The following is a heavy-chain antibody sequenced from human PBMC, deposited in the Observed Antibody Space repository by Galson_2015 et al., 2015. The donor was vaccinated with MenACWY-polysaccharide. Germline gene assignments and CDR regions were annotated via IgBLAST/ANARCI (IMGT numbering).Heavy chain of an antibody. CDR1: GFTFSTYG. CDR2: IWYDGRNK. Sequence: SLRLSCAASGFTFSTYGMHWVRQAPGKGLEWVANIWYDGRNKNYADSVKGRFTISRDNSKNSLYLQMNSLRAEDTALYHCARSHVVVVTAIQDTNAFDVWGQGTMVT. V-gene: IGHV3-33*01. D-gene: IGHD2-21*02. J-gene: IGHJ3*01. CDR3: ARSHVVVVTAIQDTNAFDV.